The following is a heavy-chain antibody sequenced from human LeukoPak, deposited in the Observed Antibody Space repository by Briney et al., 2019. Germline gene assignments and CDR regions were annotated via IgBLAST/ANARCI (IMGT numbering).Heavy chain of an antibody. V-gene: IGHV3-30-3*01. CDR2: ISYDGSNK. CDR1: GFTFSSYA. J-gene: IGHJ4*02. D-gene: IGHD3-10*01. Sequence: PGGSLRLSCAASGFTFSSYAMHWVRQAPGKGLEWVAVISYDGSNKYYADSVKGRFTISRDNSKNTLYLQMNSLRAEDTAVYYCASLRQSYGSGSYAIDYWGQGTLVTVSS. CDR3: ASLRQSYGSGSYAIDY.